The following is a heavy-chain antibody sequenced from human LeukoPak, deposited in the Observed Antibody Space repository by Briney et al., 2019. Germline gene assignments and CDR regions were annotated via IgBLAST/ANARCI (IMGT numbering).Heavy chain of an antibody. CDR2: IIPIFGTA. V-gene: IGHV1-69*05. CDR3: ASIYCSSTSCYWLHFDY. D-gene: IGHD2-2*01. J-gene: IGHJ4*02. Sequence: AASVKVSCKASGGTFSSYAISWVRQAPGQGLEWMGGIIPIFGTANYAQKFQGRVTITTDESTSTAYMELSSLRSEDTAVYYCASIYCSSTSCYWLHFDYWGQGTLVTVSS. CDR1: GGTFSSYA.